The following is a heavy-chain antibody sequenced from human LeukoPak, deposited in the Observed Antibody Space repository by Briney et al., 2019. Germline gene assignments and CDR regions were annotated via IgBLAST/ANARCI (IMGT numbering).Heavy chain of an antibody. D-gene: IGHD3-3*01. CDR3: ARHTYYDFWSGYYSTVYYGMDV. Sequence: SETLSLTCTVSGDSLISNYWSWIRQPPGKGLEWIGYIYHSGNTNYNPSLKSRVTMSVDTSQNQFSLKLSSVTAADTAVYYCARHTYYDFWSGYYSTVYYGMDVWGQGTTVTVSS. CDR2: IYHSGNT. CDR1: GDSLISNY. V-gene: IGHV4-59*08. J-gene: IGHJ6*02.